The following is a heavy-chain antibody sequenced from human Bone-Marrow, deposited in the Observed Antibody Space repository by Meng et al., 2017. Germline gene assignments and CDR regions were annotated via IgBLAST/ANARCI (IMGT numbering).Heavy chain of an antibody. V-gene: IGHV4-4*02. CDR2: IYHSGST. Sequence: VKRQRWGPGVVKPLGHSSPPCAVSGGSISSLTWWSWVRQPPGRGLEWIGEIYHSGSTTYNPSLLSRVTISVDKSKNQFSLKLSSVTAADTAIYYCARVIYRPSGHNYFDPWGQGTLVTVSS. CDR3: ARVIYRPSGHNYFDP. J-gene: IGHJ5*02. D-gene: IGHD1-26*01. CDR1: GGSISSLTW.